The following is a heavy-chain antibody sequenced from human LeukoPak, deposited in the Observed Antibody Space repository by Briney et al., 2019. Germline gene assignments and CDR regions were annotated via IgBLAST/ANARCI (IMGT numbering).Heavy chain of an antibody. D-gene: IGHD3-10*01. CDR2: ISYDGSNK. Sequence: GGSLRLSCAASGFTFSSYGMHWVRQAPGKGLEWVAIISYDGSNKYYADSVKGRFTISRDNSKNTLYLQMNSLRAEDTAVYYCARDLNRITMVRGVPDYWGQGTLVTVSS. CDR1: GFTFSSYG. CDR3: ARDLNRITMVRGVPDY. J-gene: IGHJ4*02. V-gene: IGHV3-30*03.